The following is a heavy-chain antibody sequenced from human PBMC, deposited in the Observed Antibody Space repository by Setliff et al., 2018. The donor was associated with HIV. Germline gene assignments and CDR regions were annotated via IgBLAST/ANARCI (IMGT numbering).Heavy chain of an antibody. D-gene: IGHD6-19*01. CDR2: ISAYNGNT. J-gene: IGHJ4*02. CDR3: ARDPPSSGWYRADY. Sequence: ASVKVSCKASGYTFTSYGISWVRQAPGQGLEWMEWISAYNGNTDYAQKLQGRVTLTTDTSTSTAYMELRSLRSDDTAVYYCARDPPSSGWYRADYWGQGTLVTVSS. V-gene: IGHV1-18*01. CDR1: GYTFTSYG.